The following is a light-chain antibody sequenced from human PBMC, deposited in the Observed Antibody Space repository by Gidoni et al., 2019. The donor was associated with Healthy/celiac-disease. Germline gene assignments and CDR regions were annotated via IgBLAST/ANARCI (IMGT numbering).Light chain of an antibody. CDR3: QQLNRYQRT. V-gene: IGKV1-9*01. CDR1: QGIARY. J-gene: IGKJ3*01. Sequence: IQVTKSTSFLSAAVGDRVTITCRASQGIARYLAWYQQKPGKAPTLLIYAASTLQSGVPSRFSGSGSGTEFTLTISSLQPEDFATYYCQQLNRYQRTFGPGTKVDIK. CDR2: AAS.